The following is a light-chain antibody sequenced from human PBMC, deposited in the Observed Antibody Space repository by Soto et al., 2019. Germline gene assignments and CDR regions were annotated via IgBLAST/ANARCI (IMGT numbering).Light chain of an antibody. Sequence: AIQMTQSPSSLSASVGDSVTITCRASQVIRNDLGWYQQKPGKAPKLLIYGASNLQSGVPSRFSGSGSGTDFTLTITSLPPEDFATYYCLHDHDYPWTFGQGTKVDIK. CDR1: QVIRND. CDR2: GAS. V-gene: IGKV1-6*01. CDR3: LHDHDYPWT. J-gene: IGKJ1*01.